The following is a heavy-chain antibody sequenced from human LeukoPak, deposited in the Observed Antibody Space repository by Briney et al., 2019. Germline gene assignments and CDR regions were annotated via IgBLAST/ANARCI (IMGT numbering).Heavy chain of an antibody. CDR3: VLLSLTPG. J-gene: IGHJ4*02. Sequence: GGSLRLSCAASGFTFSSCAMNWVRQAPGKGLVWVSRISSDGTNANYADSVKGRFTISRDNAKNTLYLQMNSLRAEDTAVYYCVLLSLTPGWGQGTLVTVSS. D-gene: IGHD3-10*01. CDR1: GFTFSSCA. CDR2: ISSDGTNA. V-gene: IGHV3-74*01.